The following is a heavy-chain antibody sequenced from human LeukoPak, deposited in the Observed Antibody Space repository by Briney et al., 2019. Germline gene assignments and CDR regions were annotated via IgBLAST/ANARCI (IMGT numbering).Heavy chain of an antibody. CDR3: ARENYCTNGVCWAFDP. D-gene: IGHD2-8*01. V-gene: IGHV4-39*07. Sequence: SETLSLTRTVSGGSISSSDYYWGWIRQPPGKGLEWIGNIYYTGSSSYNPSLKSRVTISVDTSKNQFSLQLSSVTAADTAVYYCARENYCTNGVCWAFDPWGQGTLVTVSS. CDR1: GGSISSSDYY. J-gene: IGHJ5*02. CDR2: IYYTGSS.